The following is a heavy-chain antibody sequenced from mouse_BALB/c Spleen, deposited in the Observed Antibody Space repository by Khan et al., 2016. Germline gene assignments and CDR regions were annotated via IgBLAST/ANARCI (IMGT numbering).Heavy chain of an antibody. V-gene: IGHV3-2*02. CDR3: ARGMITTFDY. J-gene: IGHJ2*01. CDR1: GYSITSDYA. Sequence: QLEESGPGLVKPSQSLSLTCTVTGYSITSDYAWNWIRQFPGNKLEWMGYISYSDSTNYNPSLKSRISITRDTSKNQSFLQLNSVTTEDTATYYCARGMITTFDYWGQGTTLTVSS. D-gene: IGHD2-4*01. CDR2: ISYSDST.